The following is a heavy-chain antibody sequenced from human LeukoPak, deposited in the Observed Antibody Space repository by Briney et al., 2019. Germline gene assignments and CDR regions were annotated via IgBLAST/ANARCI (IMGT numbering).Heavy chain of an antibody. Sequence: PGGSLRLSCAASGFTFSSYSMNWVRQAPGKGLEWVSSISSSSSYIYYADSVKGRFTISRDNAKNSLYLQMSSLRAEDTAVYYCASSRGGYYYYYYGMDVWGQGTTVTVS. CDR3: ASSRGGYYYYYYGMDV. V-gene: IGHV3-21*01. CDR1: GFTFSSYS. D-gene: IGHD2-15*01. CDR2: ISSSSSYI. J-gene: IGHJ6*02.